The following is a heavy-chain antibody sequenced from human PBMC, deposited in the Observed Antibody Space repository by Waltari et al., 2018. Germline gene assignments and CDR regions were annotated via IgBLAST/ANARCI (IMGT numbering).Heavy chain of an antibody. Sequence: QVQLVESGGGVVQPGGSLRLSCAASGFTFSSYGMHWVRQAPGKGLEWVAFIRYDGSNKYYADSVKGRFTISRDNSKNTLYLQMNSLRAEDTAVYYCAKARGDEHSSSWFFDYWGQGTLVTVSS. V-gene: IGHV3-30*02. CDR1: GFTFSSYG. CDR2: IRYDGSNK. D-gene: IGHD6-13*01. CDR3: AKARGDEHSSSWFFDY. J-gene: IGHJ4*02.